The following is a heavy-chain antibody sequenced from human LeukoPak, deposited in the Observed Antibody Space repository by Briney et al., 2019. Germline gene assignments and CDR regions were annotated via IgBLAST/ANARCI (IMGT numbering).Heavy chain of an antibody. Sequence: ASVKVSCKASGYAFTSYDINWVRQGTGQGLEWMGWMNLNSGNTCYAQKFQGRVTMTSNTSISTAYMQLSSLRSEDTAVYYCARATNPMVRGVSRDWGQGTLVTVSS. J-gene: IGHJ4*02. CDR3: ARATNPMVRGVSRD. V-gene: IGHV1-8*01. D-gene: IGHD3-10*01. CDR1: GYAFTSYD. CDR2: MNLNSGNT.